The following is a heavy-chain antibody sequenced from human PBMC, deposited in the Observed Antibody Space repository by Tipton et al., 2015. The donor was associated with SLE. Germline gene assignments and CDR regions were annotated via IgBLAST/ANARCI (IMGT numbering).Heavy chain of an antibody. CDR2: INHFGAG. CDR3: ARASARADWSFDF. CDR1: GGSFSGYY. Sequence: TLSLTCAVDGGSFSGYYCSWVRQTPGTGLEWIGEINHFGAGDYNPSLESRVTISVDTPNKLFSLRLRSVTAADTAIYYCARASARADWSFDFWGRGPLVTVSS. V-gene: IGHV4-34*01. J-gene: IGHJ2*01. D-gene: IGHD3-3*01.